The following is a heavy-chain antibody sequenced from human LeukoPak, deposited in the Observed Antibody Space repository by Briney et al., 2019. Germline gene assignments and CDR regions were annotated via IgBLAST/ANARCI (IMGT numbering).Heavy chain of an antibody. V-gene: IGHV4-59*01. CDR2: IYYNGNT. CDR3: ARGGAARLHFQN. D-gene: IGHD6-6*01. Sequence: PSETLSLTCSVSDGSINSYYWNWIRRPPGKGLEWIGYIYYNGNTNYSPSLQSRVTISVDTSKNQFSLNLNSVTAADTAVYYCARGGAARLHFQNWGQGTLVTVSS. CDR1: DGSINSYY. J-gene: IGHJ1*01.